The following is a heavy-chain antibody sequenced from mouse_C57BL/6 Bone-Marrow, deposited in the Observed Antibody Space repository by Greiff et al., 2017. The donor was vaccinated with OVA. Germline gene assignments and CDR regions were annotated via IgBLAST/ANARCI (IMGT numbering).Heavy chain of an antibody. CDR1: GYTFTSYW. Sequence: QVQLQQSGTELVKPGASVKLSCKASGYTFTSYWMHWVKQRPGQGLEWIGNINPSNGGTNYNEKFKSKATLTVDKSSSTAYMQLSSLTSEDSAVYYCARSFYYDYDEDYWGQGTSVTVSS. CDR3: ARSFYYDYDEDY. J-gene: IGHJ4*01. D-gene: IGHD2-4*01. V-gene: IGHV1-53*01. CDR2: INPSNGGT.